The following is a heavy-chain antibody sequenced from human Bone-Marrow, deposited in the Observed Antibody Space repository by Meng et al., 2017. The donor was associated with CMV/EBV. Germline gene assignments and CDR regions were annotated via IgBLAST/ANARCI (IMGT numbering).Heavy chain of an antibody. Sequence: GESLKISCKGSGYSFASYWIGWVRQLPGKGLEWMAIIYPAESEIRYSPSFQGQVSDSADRSTSTAYLQWSSLKASDTAMYYCARHGGNSGAWGQGTLVTVSS. CDR1: GYSFASYW. D-gene: IGHD4-23*01. CDR3: ARHGGNSGA. CDR2: IYPAESEI. J-gene: IGHJ5*02. V-gene: IGHV5-51*01.